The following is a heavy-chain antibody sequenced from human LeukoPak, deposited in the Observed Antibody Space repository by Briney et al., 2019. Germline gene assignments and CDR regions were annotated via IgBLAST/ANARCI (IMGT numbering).Heavy chain of an antibody. J-gene: IGHJ4*02. Sequence: EGSLRLSCAASGFTFSSYSMNWVRQAPGKGLEWVSSISSSSSYRYYADSVNGRFTISRDNAKNSLYLQMNSLRAEDTAVYYCARGSSSSGWYRWFDYWGQGTLVAVSS. D-gene: IGHD6-19*01. CDR2: ISSSSSYR. V-gene: IGHV3-21*01. CDR1: GFTFSSYS. CDR3: ARGSSSSGWYRWFDY.